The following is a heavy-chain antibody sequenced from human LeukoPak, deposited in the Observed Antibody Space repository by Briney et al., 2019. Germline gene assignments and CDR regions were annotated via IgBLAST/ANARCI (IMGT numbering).Heavy chain of an antibody. Sequence: PGGSLRLSCAASGFTFSSYWMSWVRQAPGKGLEWVANIKQDGSEKYFVDSVKGRFTISRDNAKNSLYLQMNSLRAEDTAVYYCARNPDPKAIAAPGSVWGQGTLVTVSS. D-gene: IGHD6-13*01. CDR1: GFTFSSYW. V-gene: IGHV3-7*01. J-gene: IGHJ4*02. CDR3: ARNPDPKAIAAPGSV. CDR2: IKQDGSEK.